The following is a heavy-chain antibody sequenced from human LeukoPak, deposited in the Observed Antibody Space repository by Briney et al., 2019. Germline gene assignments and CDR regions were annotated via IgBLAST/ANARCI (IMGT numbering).Heavy chain of an antibody. J-gene: IGHJ6*02. V-gene: IGHV3-30*18. CDR2: ISYDGSNK. D-gene: IGHD2-15*01. CDR3: AKVPGDIVVVVAATLPNYYGMDV. Sequence: PGRSLRLSCAASGFTFRSYGMHWVRQGPGKGLEWVAVISYDGSNKYYADSVKGRFTISRDNSKNTLYLQMNSLRAEDTAVYYCAKVPGDIVVVVAATLPNYYGMDVWGQGTTVTVSS. CDR1: GFTFRSYG.